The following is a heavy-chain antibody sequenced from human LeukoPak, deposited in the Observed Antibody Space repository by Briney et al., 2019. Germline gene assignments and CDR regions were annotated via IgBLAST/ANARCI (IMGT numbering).Heavy chain of an antibody. V-gene: IGHV3-23*03. D-gene: IGHD6-13*01. CDR2: IYSGGST. CDR3: AKDLDIAAAH. J-gene: IGHJ4*02. CDR1: GFTFSSYS. Sequence: GGSLRLSCAASGFTFSSYSMSWVRQAPGKGLEWVSVIYSGGSTYYADSVKGRFTISRDNSKNTLYLQMNSLRAEDTAVYYCAKDLDIAAAHWGQGTLVTVSS.